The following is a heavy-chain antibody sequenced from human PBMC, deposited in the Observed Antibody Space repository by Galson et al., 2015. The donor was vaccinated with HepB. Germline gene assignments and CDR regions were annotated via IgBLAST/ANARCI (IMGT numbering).Heavy chain of an antibody. V-gene: IGHV3-23*01. D-gene: IGHD1-26*01. CDR3: AKEEWELQEGDIDY. CDR2: IGDSGDRT. CDR1: GFTFSSYA. Sequence: SLRLSCAASGFTFSSYAMSSVRQAPGKGLEWVSAIGDSGDRTYYMDSVKCRFTISRDNLKNILYLQMNSLRAEDTAVYYCAKEEWELQEGDIDYWGQGALITVSS. J-gene: IGHJ4*02.